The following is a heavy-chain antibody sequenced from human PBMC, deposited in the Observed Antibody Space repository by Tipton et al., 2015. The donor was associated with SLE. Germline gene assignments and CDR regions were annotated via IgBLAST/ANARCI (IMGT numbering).Heavy chain of an antibody. V-gene: IGHV4-34*01. J-gene: IGHJ6*02. Sequence: TLSLTCTVSGGSISSYYWSWIRQPPGKGLEWIGEINHSGSTNYNPSPKSRVTISVDTSKNQFSLKLSSVTAADTAVYYCARAGTLGVVVAATGYGMDVWGQGTTVTVSS. CDR1: GGSISSYY. CDR2: INHSGST. CDR3: ARAGTLGVVVAATGYGMDV. D-gene: IGHD2-15*01.